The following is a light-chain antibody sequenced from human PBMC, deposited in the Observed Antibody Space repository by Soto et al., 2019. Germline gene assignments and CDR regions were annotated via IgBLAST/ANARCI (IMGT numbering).Light chain of an antibody. CDR3: QQYNGYPWP. V-gene: IGKV1-5*01. J-gene: IGKJ1*01. CDR1: QSIGSW. Sequence: DTQMTQSPSTLSASVGDRVTITCRASQSIGSWLAWYQQKPGKAPYLLISDVSSLERGVPSRFSGSGSGTEFTLTISSMQPDDFATFYCQQYNGYPWPFGQRTKV. CDR2: DVS.